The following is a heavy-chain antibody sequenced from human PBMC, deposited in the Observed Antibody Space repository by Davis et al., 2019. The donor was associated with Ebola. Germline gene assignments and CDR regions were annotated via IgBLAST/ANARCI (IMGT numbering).Heavy chain of an antibody. J-gene: IGHJ4*02. CDR3: ARDRGYNLGFDY. CDR2: IWYDGSNK. D-gene: IGHD5-24*01. Sequence: SPIPPRPSPGFSLRHYGLHRVRQAPGKGLEWVAVIWYDGSNKYYADSVKGRFSISRDNSKNTLYVQMNSLRAEDTAVYYCARDRGYNLGFDYWGQRTLVTVSS. CDR1: GFSLRHYG. V-gene: IGHV3-33*01.